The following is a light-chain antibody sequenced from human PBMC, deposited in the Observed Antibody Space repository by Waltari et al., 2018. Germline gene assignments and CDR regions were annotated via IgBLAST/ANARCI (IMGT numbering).Light chain of an antibody. V-gene: IGKV4-1*01. CDR2: WAS. Sequence: DVVMTQSPDSLAVSLGERATINCKSSQSLLYTSNNKNYLALYRQKPGQPPKILIYWASIRDSGVPDRFSGSGSGTDFTLTISGLQAEDVASYFCLQYLHTPRTFGQGTKVEIK. J-gene: IGKJ1*01. CDR3: LQYLHTPRT. CDR1: QSLLYTSNNKNY.